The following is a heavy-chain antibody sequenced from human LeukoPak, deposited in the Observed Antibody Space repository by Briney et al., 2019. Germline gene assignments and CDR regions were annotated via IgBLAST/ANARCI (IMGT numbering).Heavy chain of an antibody. J-gene: IGHJ4*02. CDR2: FDPENDER. CDR3: ATEMTSVVPDY. CDR1: GQSLSELT. Sequence: ASVKVACKVSGQSLSELTMHWVRQAPGKGLEWMGGFDPENDERLYARNLRGRVTMTEDTSTDTAYMELSSLRSEDTAVYFCATEMTSVVPDYWGQGTLVTVPS. V-gene: IGHV1-24*01. D-gene: IGHD4-11*01.